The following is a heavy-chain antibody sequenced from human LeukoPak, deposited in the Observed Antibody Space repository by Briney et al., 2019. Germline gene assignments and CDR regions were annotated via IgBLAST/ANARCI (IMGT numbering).Heavy chain of an antibody. D-gene: IGHD3-22*01. CDR3: AYNTYYYDSSGYYSSY. J-gene: IGHJ4*02. Sequence: GGSLRLSCAASGFTVSSNYMSWVRQAPGKGLEWVSVIYSGGSTYYADSVKGRFTISRHNSKNTLYLQMNSLRAEDTAVYYCAYNTYYYDSSGYYSSYWGQGTLVTVSS. CDR1: GFTVSSNY. CDR2: IYSGGST. V-gene: IGHV3-53*04.